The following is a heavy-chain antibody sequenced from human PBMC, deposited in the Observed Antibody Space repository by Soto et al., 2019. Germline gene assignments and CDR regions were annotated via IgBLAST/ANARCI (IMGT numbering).Heavy chain of an antibody. CDR1: GFTFSSYA. J-gene: IGHJ4*02. CDR2: ISGSGGST. CDR3: ARDRGHWYYKLEYYFDY. D-gene: IGHD1-7*01. Sequence: EVQLLESGGGLVQPGGSLRLSCAASGFTFSSYAMSWVRQAPGKGLEWVSAISGSGGSTYYADSVKGRFTISRDNSKNTLYLQMNSLRAEDTAVYYCARDRGHWYYKLEYYFDYWGQGTLVTVSS. V-gene: IGHV3-23*01.